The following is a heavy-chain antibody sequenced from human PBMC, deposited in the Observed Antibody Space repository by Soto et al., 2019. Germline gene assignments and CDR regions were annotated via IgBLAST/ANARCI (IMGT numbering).Heavy chain of an antibody. Sequence: ASVKVSCKASGYTFTSYSIHWVRQAPGQRLEWMGGINTGNGDTKYSQKLQGRVTITRDTSASTAYMDLSSLRSEDTAVYYCVKVAGGDSWGQGTLVTVSS. CDR2: INTGNGDT. D-gene: IGHD6-19*01. CDR1: GYTFTSYS. V-gene: IGHV1-3*04. J-gene: IGHJ4*02. CDR3: VKVAGGDS.